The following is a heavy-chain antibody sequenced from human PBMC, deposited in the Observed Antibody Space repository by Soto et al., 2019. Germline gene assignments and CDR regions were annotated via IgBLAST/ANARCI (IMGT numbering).Heavy chain of an antibody. J-gene: IGHJ4*02. CDR1: GFMFSNHG. Sequence: QVQLVESGGGVVQPGRSLRLSCAASGFMFSNHGMHWVRQAPGKGLEWVAVIWSDGNNRYYADSVKGRFTISRDNSKNTLYLQMNSLRAEDTAVYYCVRGDNCTAEASDYWGQGTLVTVSS. D-gene: IGHD1-1*01. CDR3: VRGDNCTAEASDY. CDR2: IWSDGNNR. V-gene: IGHV3-33*01.